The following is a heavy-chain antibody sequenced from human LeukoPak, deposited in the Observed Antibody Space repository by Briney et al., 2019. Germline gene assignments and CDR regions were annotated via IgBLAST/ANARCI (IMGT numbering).Heavy chain of an antibody. V-gene: IGHV4-59*08. J-gene: IGHJ4*02. CDR1: GGSISSYY. CDR2: IYYSGST. D-gene: IGHD3-16*02. CDR3: ARSYYDYVWGSYRPFDY. Sequence: SETLSLTCTVSGGSISSYYWSWIRQPPGKGLEWIGYIYYSGSTNYNPSLKSRVTISVDTSKNQFSLKLSSVTAADTAVYYCARSYYDYVWGSYRPFDYWGQGTLVTVS.